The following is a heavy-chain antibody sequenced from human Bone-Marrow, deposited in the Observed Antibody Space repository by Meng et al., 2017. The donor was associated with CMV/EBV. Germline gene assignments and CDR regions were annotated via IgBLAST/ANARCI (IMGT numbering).Heavy chain of an antibody. Sequence: GGSLRLSCAASGFTFSNYAMTWVRQAPGKGLEWVSQISSSGGSTYYAASLKGRFTISRDNSKNTLYLQMSSLTPDDTAVYYCAKADHASSWYSLTNHWGQGTLVTVSS. D-gene: IGHD6-13*01. CDR2: ISSSGGST. CDR1: GFTFSNYA. CDR3: AKADHASSWYSLTNH. V-gene: IGHV3-23*01. J-gene: IGHJ5*02.